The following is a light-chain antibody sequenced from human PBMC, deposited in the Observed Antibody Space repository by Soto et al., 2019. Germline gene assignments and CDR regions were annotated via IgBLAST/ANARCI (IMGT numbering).Light chain of an antibody. J-gene: IGLJ1*01. CDR1: SSDVGGYTY. CDR3: SSYTSSITLV. V-gene: IGLV2-14*01. CDR2: EVS. Sequence: QSVLTQPASVSGSPGQSITISCTGTSSDVGGYTYVSWYQQHPGKAPKLMIYEVSNRPSGISNRFSGSKPGNTASLTISGLQAEDEAHYYCSSYTSSITLVFGTGTKVTVL.